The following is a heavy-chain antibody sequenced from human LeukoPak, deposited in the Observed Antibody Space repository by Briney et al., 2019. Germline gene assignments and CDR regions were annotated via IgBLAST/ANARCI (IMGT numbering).Heavy chain of an antibody. CDR3: AREGLLWFGELLTFDP. CDR1: GFTFSSYE. CDR2: ISSSGSTI. Sequence: GGSLRLSCAASGFTFSSYEINWVRQAPGKGLEWVSYISSSGSTIYYADSVKGRFTISRDKAKNSLYLQMNSLRAEDTAVYYCAREGLLWFGELLTFDPWGQGTLVTVSS. D-gene: IGHD3-10*01. J-gene: IGHJ5*02. V-gene: IGHV3-48*03.